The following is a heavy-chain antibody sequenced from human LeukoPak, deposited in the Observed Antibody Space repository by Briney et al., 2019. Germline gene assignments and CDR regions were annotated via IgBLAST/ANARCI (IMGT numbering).Heavy chain of an antibody. V-gene: IGHV3-23*01. J-gene: IGHJ4*02. Sequence: GGALRLSCAASGFTFRAYAMNWVRPAPGKGVGWVSRISDSGDGTYYAESVKGRFTISRDNSKNTVFLQMNSLRADDTAKYYCAKDKAPGSWHTPSDFWGQGTLVTVSS. CDR2: ISDSGDGT. CDR3: AKDKAPGSWHTPSDF. D-gene: IGHD6-13*01. CDR1: GFTFRAYA.